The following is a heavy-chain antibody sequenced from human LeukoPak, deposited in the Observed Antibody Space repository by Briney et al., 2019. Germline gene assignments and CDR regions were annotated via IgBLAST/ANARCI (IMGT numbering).Heavy chain of an antibody. D-gene: IGHD3-22*01. CDR2: INHSGST. CDR3: ARANYYDSSGYYSFDY. CDR1: GGSFSGYY. V-gene: IGHV4-34*01. Sequence: SETLSLTCAVYGGSFSGYYWSWIRQPPGKGLEWIGEINHSGSTNYNPSLKSRVTISVDTSKYQFSLKLSSVTAADTAVYYCARANYYDSSGYYSFDYWGQGTLVTVSS. J-gene: IGHJ4*02.